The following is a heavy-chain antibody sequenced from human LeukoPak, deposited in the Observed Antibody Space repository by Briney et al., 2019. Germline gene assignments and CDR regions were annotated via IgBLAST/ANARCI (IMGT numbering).Heavy chain of an antibody. V-gene: IGHV3-53*01. J-gene: IGHJ5*02. D-gene: IGHD2-2*01. Sequence: PGGSLRLSCAASGFTVSSNYMSWVRQAPGKGLEWVSVIYSGGSTYYADSVKGRFTISRDNSKNTLYLQMNSLRAEDTAVYYCARVTALYCSSTSCYGEGGWFDPWGQGTLVTVSS. CDR1: GFTVSSNY. CDR2: IYSGGST. CDR3: ARVTALYCSSTSCYGEGGWFDP.